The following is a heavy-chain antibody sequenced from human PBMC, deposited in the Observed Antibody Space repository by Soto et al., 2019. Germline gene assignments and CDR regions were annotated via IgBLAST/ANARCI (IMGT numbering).Heavy chain of an antibody. CDR3: ARDRGRGPHDTVSGYGMDV. CDR2: INPNSGGT. V-gene: IGHV1-2*04. D-gene: IGHD5-18*01. Sequence: ASVKVSCKASGYTFTGYYMHWVRQAPGQGLEWMGWINPNSGGTNYAQKFQGWVIMTRDTSISTAYMELSRLRSDDTAVYYCARDRGRGPHDTVSGYGMDVWGQGTTVTVSS. CDR1: GYTFTGYY. J-gene: IGHJ6*02.